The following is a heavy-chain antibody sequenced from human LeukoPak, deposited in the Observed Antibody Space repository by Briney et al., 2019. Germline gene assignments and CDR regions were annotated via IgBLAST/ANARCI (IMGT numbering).Heavy chain of an antibody. CDR3: ARANRITGSSQPHYGMDV. CDR1: GYTFTGYY. CDR2: INPNSGGT. V-gene: IGHV1-2*04. J-gene: IGHJ6*02. Sequence: ASVTVSCKASGYTFTGYYMHWVRQAPGQGLEWMGWINPNSGGTNYAQKFQGWVTMTRDTSISTAYMELSRLRSDDTAVYYCARANRITGSSQPHYGMDVWGQGTTVTVSS. D-gene: IGHD1-20*01.